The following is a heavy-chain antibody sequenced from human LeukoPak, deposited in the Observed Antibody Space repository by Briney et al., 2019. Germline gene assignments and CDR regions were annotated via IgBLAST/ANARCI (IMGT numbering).Heavy chain of an antibody. D-gene: IGHD1-1*01. J-gene: IGHJ6*03. CDR1: GFTFHNHG. CDR3: AKDVGLEFNRYYYMDV. V-gene: IGHV3-23*01. CDR2: ISGSSSKT. Sequence: GGSLRLSCEASGFTFHNHGMSWVRQAPGKGLEWVSVISGSSSKTYYADSVRGRFTGSRDNSKNTLYLQMNSLTAEDTAVYYCAKDVGLEFNRYYYMDVWGKGTTVTVSS.